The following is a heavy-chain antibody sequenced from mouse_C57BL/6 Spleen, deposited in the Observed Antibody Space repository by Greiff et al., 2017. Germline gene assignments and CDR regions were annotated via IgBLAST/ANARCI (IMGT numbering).Heavy chain of an antibody. CDR1: GFNIKDYY. CDR3: TKAHYYYGSSCAY. D-gene: IGHD1-1*01. J-gene: IGHJ3*01. V-gene: IGHV14-1*01. CDR2: IDPEDGDT. Sequence: EVQLQESGAELVRPGASVKLSCTASGFNIKDYYMHWVKQRPEQGLEWIGRIDPEDGDTEYAPKFQGKATMTADTSSNTAYLQLSSLTSEDTAVDYCTKAHYYYGSSCAYWGQGTLVTVSA.